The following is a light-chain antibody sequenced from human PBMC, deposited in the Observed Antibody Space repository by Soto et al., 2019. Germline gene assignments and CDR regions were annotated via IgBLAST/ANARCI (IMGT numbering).Light chain of an antibody. CDR2: EVT. CDR3: TSYTSSVTLV. CDR1: SNDVGGYNY. J-gene: IGLJ2*01. V-gene: IGLV2-14*01. Sequence: QSALTQPASVSGSPGQTITISCTGNSNDVGGYNYVSWYQHHPGKAPKLMIYEVTNRPSGVSNRFSGSKSGNTASLTISGLQAEDEADYYCTSYTSSVTLVFGGGTKLTVL.